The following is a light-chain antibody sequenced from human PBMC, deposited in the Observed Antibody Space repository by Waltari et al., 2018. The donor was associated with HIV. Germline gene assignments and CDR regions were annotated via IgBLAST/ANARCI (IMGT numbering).Light chain of an antibody. J-gene: IGLJ2*01. CDR3: QVWATPTAHVI. V-gene: IGLV3-21*04. Sequence: SYVVTQPPSVSVAPGQTARISCGGDNIGSKSVHWYQQRPGQAPVLVIYYASDRPSGIPERFSSSGSGNTDTLTISRVEAGDEADYFCQVWATPTAHVIFGGGTKLTVL. CDR2: YAS. CDR1: NIGSKS.